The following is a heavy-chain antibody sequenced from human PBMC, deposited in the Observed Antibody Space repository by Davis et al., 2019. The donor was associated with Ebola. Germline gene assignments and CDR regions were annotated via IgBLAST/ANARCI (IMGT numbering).Heavy chain of an antibody. CDR1: GYTFTGYY. J-gene: IGHJ4*02. V-gene: IGHV1-2*06. CDR3: ARGEYTDKPQGY. CDR2: INPNSGGT. Sequence: AASVKVSCKASGYTFTGYYMHWVPQAPGQGLEWMGRINPNSGGTNYAQKFQGRVTMTRDTSISTAYMELSRLRSDDTAVYYCARGEYTDKPQGYWGQGTLVTVSS. D-gene: IGHD2/OR15-2a*01.